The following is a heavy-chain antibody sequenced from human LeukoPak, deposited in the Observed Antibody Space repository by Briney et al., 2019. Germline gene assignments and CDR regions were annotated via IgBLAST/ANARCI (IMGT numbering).Heavy chain of an antibody. D-gene: IGHD3-22*01. J-gene: IGHJ4*02. CDR3: ARQVVVVTPFDY. Sequence: SETLSLTCTVSGGSISSYYWSWIRQPPGKGLGWIGYIYYSGSTNYNPSLKSRVTISVDTSKNQFSLKLSSVTAADTAVYYCARQVVVVTPFDYWGQGTLVTVSS. CDR2: IYYSGST. V-gene: IGHV4-59*01. CDR1: GGSISSYY.